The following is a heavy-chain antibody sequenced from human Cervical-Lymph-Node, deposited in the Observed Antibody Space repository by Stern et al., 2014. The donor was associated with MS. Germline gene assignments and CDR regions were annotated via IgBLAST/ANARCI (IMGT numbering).Heavy chain of an antibody. CDR1: GFTFSSYS. Sequence: EVQLVESGGGLVPPGGSLRLSCAASGFTFSSYSMNWVRQAPGKGLEWVSYISSGSSTIYYADSVKGRFTISRDNSKNSLYLRMNSLRAEDTAVYHCARVDYGMDVWGQGTTVTVSS. CDR3: ARVDYGMDV. CDR2: ISSGSSTI. J-gene: IGHJ6*02. V-gene: IGHV3-48*01.